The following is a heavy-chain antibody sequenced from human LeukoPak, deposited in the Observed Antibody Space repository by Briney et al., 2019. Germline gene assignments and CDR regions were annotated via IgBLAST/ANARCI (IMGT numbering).Heavy chain of an antibody. D-gene: IGHD3-10*01. Sequence: GASVKVSCKAFGGTFSSYAISWVRQAPGQGLEWMGGIIPIFGTANYAQKFQGRVTITADKSTSTAYMELSSLRSEDTAVYYCARAELLWFGELKYNWFDPWGQGTLVTVSS. CDR1: GGTFSSYA. V-gene: IGHV1-69*06. CDR3: ARAELLWFGELKYNWFDP. CDR2: IIPIFGTA. J-gene: IGHJ5*02.